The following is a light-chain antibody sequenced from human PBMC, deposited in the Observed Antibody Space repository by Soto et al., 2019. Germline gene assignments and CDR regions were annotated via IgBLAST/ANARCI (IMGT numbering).Light chain of an antibody. CDR3: QVWDGSSDLV. V-gene: IGLV3-21*02. CDR1: NIGSKS. Sequence: SYELIQPPSVSVAPGQTARITCGGHNIGSKSVHWYQQRPGQAPVLVVYYDDDRPSGIPERFSGSNSGNTATLTISRVEAGDEADYYCQVWDGSSDLVFGPGTKVTVL. CDR2: YDD. J-gene: IGLJ1*01.